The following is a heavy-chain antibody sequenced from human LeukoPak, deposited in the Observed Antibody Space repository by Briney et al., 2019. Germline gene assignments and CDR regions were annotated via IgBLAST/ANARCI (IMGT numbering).Heavy chain of an antibody. CDR2: ISGSGGST. CDR3: AKSWRDTVTTILFDY. Sequence: GGSLRLSCAASGFTFSSYAMSWVRQAPGKGLEWVSAISGSGGSTYYADSVKGRFTISRDNSKNTLYLQMNSLRAEDTAVYYCAKSWRDTVTTILFDYWGQGTLVTVSS. D-gene: IGHD4-17*01. V-gene: IGHV3-23*01. CDR1: GFTFSSYA. J-gene: IGHJ4*02.